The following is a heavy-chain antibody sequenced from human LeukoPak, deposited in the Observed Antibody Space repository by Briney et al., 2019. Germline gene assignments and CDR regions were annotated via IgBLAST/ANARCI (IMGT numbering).Heavy chain of an antibody. CDR3: AKVXXXXSY. Sequence: FSXXAISWVRQAPGQGLEWMGWINTYNGKTNYAQKLQGRVTMTTDTSTSTAYMELRRLRSDDTAVYYCAKVXXXXSYWGQXTXVTVSS. CDR2: INTYNGKT. CDR1: FSXXA. J-gene: IGHJ4*02. V-gene: IGHV1-18*01.